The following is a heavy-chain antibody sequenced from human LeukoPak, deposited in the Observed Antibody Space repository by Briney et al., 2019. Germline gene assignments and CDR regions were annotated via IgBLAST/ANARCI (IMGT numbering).Heavy chain of an antibody. Sequence: GGSLRLSCAASGFTLTTYAMYWVRQAPGKGLVWVSRLTADGSSTIYADSVMGRFTVSRDIAKNTLYLDMNSLRAEDTAVYYCARAQLGTPTDCWGQGTLVTVSS. J-gene: IGHJ4*02. D-gene: IGHD1-26*01. CDR1: GFTLTTYA. CDR2: LTADGSST. V-gene: IGHV3-74*01. CDR3: ARAQLGTPTDC.